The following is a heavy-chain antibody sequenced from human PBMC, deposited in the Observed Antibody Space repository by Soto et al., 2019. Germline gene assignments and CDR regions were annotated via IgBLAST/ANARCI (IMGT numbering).Heavy chain of an antibody. CDR2: ISAYNGNT. CDR1: GYTFTSYG. Sequence: QVQLVQSGAEVKKPGASVKVSCKASGYTFTSYGISWVRQAPGQGLEWMGWISAYNGNTNYAQKLQGTVTMTTDTATSTAYRELRSLRSDYTAVYYCARPEFSISWPYYFDYWGQGPLVTVSS. CDR3: ARPEFSISWPYYFDY. V-gene: IGHV1-18*04. D-gene: IGHD6-6*01. J-gene: IGHJ4*02.